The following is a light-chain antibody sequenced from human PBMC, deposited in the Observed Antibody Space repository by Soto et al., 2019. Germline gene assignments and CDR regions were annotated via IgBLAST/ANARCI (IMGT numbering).Light chain of an antibody. CDR3: QQYDRTPLT. CDR1: QNLLYSSNNKNY. J-gene: IGKJ4*01. CDR2: WAS. Sequence: DIVMTQSPDSLAVSLGERATINCKSSQNLLYSSNNKNYLAWYQQKPGQPPKLLIYWASTRESGVPDRFSGSGSGTVFTLTISSLQAEDVSVYYCQQYDRTPLTFGGGTKVEIK. V-gene: IGKV4-1*01.